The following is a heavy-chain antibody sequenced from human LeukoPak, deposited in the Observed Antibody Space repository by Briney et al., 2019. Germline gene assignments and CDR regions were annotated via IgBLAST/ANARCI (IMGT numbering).Heavy chain of an antibody. CDR3: ARGYSSSWYLNWFDP. CDR2: IYHSGST. CDR1: GCSISSGYY. D-gene: IGHD6-13*01. J-gene: IGHJ5*02. V-gene: IGHV4-38-2*02. Sequence: PSETLSLTCTVSGCSISSGYYWGWLRQPPGKGLEWIRSIYHSGSTYYNPSLKSQVTISVDTSKNQFSLKLTSVTAADTAVYYCARGYSSSWYLNWFDPWGQGTLVTVSS.